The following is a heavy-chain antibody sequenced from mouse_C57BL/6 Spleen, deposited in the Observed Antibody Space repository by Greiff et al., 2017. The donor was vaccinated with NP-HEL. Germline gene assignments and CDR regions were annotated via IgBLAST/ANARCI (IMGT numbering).Heavy chain of an antibody. CDR2: ISGGGSYT. D-gene: IGHD1-1*01. J-gene: IGHJ1*03. Sequence: EVHLVESGGGLVKPGGSLKLSCAASGFTFSSYAMSWVRQTPEKRLEWVATISGGGSYTYYPDNVKGRFTIYRDNAKNNLYLQMIHLKSEDTAMYYCAREGKHYYGSSGYFDVWGTGTTVTVAS. V-gene: IGHV5-4*01. CDR1: GFTFSSYA. CDR3: AREGKHYYGSSGYFDV.